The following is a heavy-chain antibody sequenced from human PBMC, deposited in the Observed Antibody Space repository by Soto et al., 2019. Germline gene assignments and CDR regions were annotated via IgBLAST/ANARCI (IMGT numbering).Heavy chain of an antibody. CDR2: INAGNGNT. D-gene: IGHD6-6*01. CDR3: ARDVVEQLVAIGYYYYYMDV. V-gene: IGHV1-3*01. J-gene: IGHJ6*03. CDR1: GYTFTSYA. Sequence: ASVKVSCKASGYTFTSYAMHWVRQAPGQRLEWMGRINAGNGNTKYSQKFQGRVTITRDTSASTAYMELSSLRSEDTAVYYCARDVVEQLVAIGYYYYYMDVWGKGITVTVSS.